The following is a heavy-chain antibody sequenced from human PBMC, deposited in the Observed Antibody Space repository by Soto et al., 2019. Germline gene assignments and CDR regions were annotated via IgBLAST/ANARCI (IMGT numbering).Heavy chain of an antibody. V-gene: IGHV4-39*01. J-gene: IGHJ4*02. Sequence: SETLSLTCTVSGGSISSSSYYWGWIRQPPGKGLEWIGSIYYSGSTYYNPSLKSRVTISVDTSKNQFSLTLSSVTAADTAVYYCARRVDNWNYWYFDYWGQGTLVTVSS. CDR1: GGSISSSSYY. CDR3: ARRVDNWNYWYFDY. CDR2: IYYSGST. D-gene: IGHD1-7*01.